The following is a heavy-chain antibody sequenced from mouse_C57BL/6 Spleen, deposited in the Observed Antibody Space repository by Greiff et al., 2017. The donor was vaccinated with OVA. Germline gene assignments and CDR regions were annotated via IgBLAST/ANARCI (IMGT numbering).Heavy chain of an antibody. J-gene: IGHJ1*03. Sequence: EVQLQESGGDLVKPGGSLKLSCAASGFTFSSYGMSWVRQTPDKRLEWVATISSGGSYTYYPDSVKGRFTISRDNAKNTLYLQMSSLKSEDTAMYYCARRWLEGYFDVWGTGTTVTVSS. CDR3: ARRWLEGYFDV. V-gene: IGHV5-6*01. CDR1: GFTFSSYG. CDR2: ISSGGSYT. D-gene: IGHD2-3*01.